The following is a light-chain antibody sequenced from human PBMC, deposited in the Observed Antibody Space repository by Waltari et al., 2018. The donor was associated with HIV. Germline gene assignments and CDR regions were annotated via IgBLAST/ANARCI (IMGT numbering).Light chain of an antibody. Sequence: QSALTQPAAVSGSPGQSITISCTGTTSYIGEYNYVSWFQHHPADAPKLIIFDVSTRPSGVSTRFSGSKSGNTASLTVSGLQPEDEADYYCSSYTNKYTWVFGGGTKLTVL. J-gene: IGLJ3*02. CDR3: SSYTNKYTWV. V-gene: IGLV2-14*03. CDR2: DVS. CDR1: TSYIGEYNY.